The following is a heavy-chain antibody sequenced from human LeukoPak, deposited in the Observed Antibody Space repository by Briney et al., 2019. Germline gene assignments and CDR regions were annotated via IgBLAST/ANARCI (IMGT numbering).Heavy chain of an antibody. Sequence: SETLSLTCTVSGGSISSYYWSWIRQPPGKGLEWIGYIDYRGITSYNPSLESRVTISVDTSKNQFSLRLSSMTAADTAVYYCTREYSSGWSGTGYWGQGILVTVSS. CDR2: IDYRGIT. CDR3: TREYSSGWSGTGY. CDR1: GGSISSYY. J-gene: IGHJ4*02. D-gene: IGHD6-19*01. V-gene: IGHV4-59*01.